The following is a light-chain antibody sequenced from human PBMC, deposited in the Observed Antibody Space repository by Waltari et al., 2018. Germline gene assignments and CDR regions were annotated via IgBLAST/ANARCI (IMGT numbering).Light chain of an antibody. J-gene: IGLJ1*01. V-gene: IGLV2-11*01. Sequence: QAAPTQPPSVSGSPGQSVTISCTGTSSDIGYYSSLSWYQQHPGKAPKLMIHEVSQRPSGVSDRFSGSRSGNTASLTISGLQTEDEADYYCSSYTGTNTFIFGTGTRLTV. CDR3: SSYTGTNTFI. CDR1: SSDIGYYSS. CDR2: EVS.